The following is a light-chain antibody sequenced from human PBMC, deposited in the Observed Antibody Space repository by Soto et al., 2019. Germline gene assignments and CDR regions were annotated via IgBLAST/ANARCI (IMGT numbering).Light chain of an antibody. CDR2: GAS. V-gene: IGKV3-20*01. CDR3: RQYGTSPYT. CDR1: QSFSSRY. J-gene: IGKJ2*01. Sequence: EIVLTQSPGTLSLSPGERATLSCRARQSFSSRYLAWYQQKPGQAPRLLIDGASSRATGIPDRFSGSGSGTDFTLTISRLEPEDFAVYYCRQYGTSPYTFGQGTKLEIK.